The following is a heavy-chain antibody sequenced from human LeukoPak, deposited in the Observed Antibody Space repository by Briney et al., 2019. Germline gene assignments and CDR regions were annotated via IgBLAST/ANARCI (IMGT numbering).Heavy chain of an antibody. Sequence: PSETLSLTCTVFGSSINSVYSWGWIRQPPGKGLEWIGSIYHNGNTYYNSSLKSRVTISVHASENQFSLKLSSVTAADTAVYYCARDRNYGSGSYAFDIWGQGTMVTVSS. CDR3: ARDRNYGSGSYAFDI. CDR1: GSSINSVYS. V-gene: IGHV4-38-2*02. D-gene: IGHD3-10*01. CDR2: IYHNGNT. J-gene: IGHJ3*02.